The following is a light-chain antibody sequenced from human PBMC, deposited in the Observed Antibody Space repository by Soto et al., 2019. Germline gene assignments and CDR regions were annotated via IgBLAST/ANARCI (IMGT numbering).Light chain of an antibody. V-gene: IGLV2-14*01. CDR3: SSYTSSNAPYV. J-gene: IGLJ1*01. CDR2: EVT. Sequence: QSVLTQPASVSGSPGQSITISCTGTSSDVGGYDYVSWYQQYPGKAPKLIIYEVTNRPSGISNRFSGSKSGNTASLTISGLQADDEANYYCSSYTSSNAPYVFGTGTKVTVL. CDR1: SSDVGGYDY.